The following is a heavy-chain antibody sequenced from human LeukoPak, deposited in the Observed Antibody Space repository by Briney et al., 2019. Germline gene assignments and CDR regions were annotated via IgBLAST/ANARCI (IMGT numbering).Heavy chain of an antibody. Sequence: GGSLRVSCAASGFTLSSYAMKWVRQGPGKGLEWVSYISSGSSSIYYADSVKGRFTIFRDNAENSLYLQMNSLRDEDTAVYYCARGRATGRSGGDYWGQGTLVTVSS. CDR2: ISSGSSSI. V-gene: IGHV3-48*02. CDR1: GFTLSSYA. D-gene: IGHD3-9*01. J-gene: IGHJ4*02. CDR3: ARGRATGRSGGDY.